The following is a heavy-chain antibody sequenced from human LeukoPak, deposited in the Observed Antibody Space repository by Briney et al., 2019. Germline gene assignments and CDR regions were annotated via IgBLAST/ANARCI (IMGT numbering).Heavy chain of an antibody. CDR3: AHRASGSYEGVFDY. J-gene: IGHJ4*02. CDR1: GFSLTTNGMG. Sequence: SGPTLVKPTQTLTLTCTFSGFSLTTNGMGVGWIRQPPGKALGWLALIYWDDDKRYSPSLKSRLTITKDTSTNQVVLTMTNMDPVDTATYYCAHRASGSYEGVFDYWGQGTLVTVSS. CDR2: IYWDDDK. V-gene: IGHV2-5*02. D-gene: IGHD3-10*01.